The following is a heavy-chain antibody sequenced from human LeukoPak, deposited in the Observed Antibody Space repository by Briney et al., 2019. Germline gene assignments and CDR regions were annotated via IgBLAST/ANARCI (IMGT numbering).Heavy chain of an antibody. CDR3: AKHSRGCGSTSCYNFDF. CDR1: GATISSYY. D-gene: IGHD2-2*02. Sequence: SETLSLTCSVSGATISSYYWGWIRQPPGKGLEWIGSIYHSGSTYYNPSLKSRVTISLDTSKNQFSLKLSSVTAADTAVYYCAKHSRGCGSTSCYNFDFWGQGALVTVSS. CDR2: IYHSGST. V-gene: IGHV4-38-2*02. J-gene: IGHJ4*02.